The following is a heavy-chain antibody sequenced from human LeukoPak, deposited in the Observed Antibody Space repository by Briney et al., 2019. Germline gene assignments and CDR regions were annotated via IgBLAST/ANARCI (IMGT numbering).Heavy chain of an antibody. V-gene: IGHV4-39*07. CDR1: GGSISSSSYY. CDR2: IYYSGST. J-gene: IGHJ6*03. Sequence: PSETLSLTCTVSGGSISSSSYYWGWIRRPPGKGLEWIGSIYYSGSTYYNPSLKSRVTISVDKSKNQFSLKMSSVTAADTAVYFCARGGPPGYYYDYYMDVWGKGTTVTISS. CDR3: ARGGPPGYYYDYYMDV.